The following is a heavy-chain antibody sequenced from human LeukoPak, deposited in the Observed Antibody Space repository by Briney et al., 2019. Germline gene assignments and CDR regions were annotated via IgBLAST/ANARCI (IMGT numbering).Heavy chain of an antibody. Sequence: ASVKVSCKASGYTFTSYGISWVRQAPGQGLEWMGWISAYNGNTNYAQKLQGRVTMTTDTSTSTAYMELRSLRPDDTAVYYCARDSGDHDYGDYGLHFLDYWGQGTLVTVSS. J-gene: IGHJ4*02. V-gene: IGHV1-18*01. CDR2: ISAYNGNT. D-gene: IGHD4-17*01. CDR3: ARDSGDHDYGDYGLHFLDY. CDR1: GYTFTSYG.